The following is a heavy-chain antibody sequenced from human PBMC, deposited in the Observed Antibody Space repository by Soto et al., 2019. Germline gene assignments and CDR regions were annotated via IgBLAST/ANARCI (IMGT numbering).Heavy chain of an antibody. CDR2: IYYSGSA. Sequence: SETLSLTCTVSGGSISSYYWSWIRQPPGKGLEWIGYIYYSGSANYNPSLKSRVTISVDTSKNQFSLKLSSVTAADTAVYYCARSVVVPAAMAYNWFDPWGQGTLVTVSS. CDR1: GGSISSYY. J-gene: IGHJ5*02. D-gene: IGHD2-2*01. CDR3: ARSVVVPAAMAYNWFDP. V-gene: IGHV4-59*01.